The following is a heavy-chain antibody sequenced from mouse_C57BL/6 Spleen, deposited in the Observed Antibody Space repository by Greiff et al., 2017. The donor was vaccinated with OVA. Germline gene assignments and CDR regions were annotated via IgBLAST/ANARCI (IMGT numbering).Heavy chain of an antibody. V-gene: IGHV10-1*01. J-gene: IGHJ2*01. CDR2: IRSKSNNYAT. CDR1: GFSFNTYA. Sequence: VQLKESGGGLVQPKGSLKLSCAASGFSFNTYAMNWVRQAPGKGLEWVARIRSKSNNYATYYADSVKDRFTISRDDSESMLYLQMNNLKTEDTAMYYCVRHVKDYFDYWGQGTTLTVSS. CDR3: VRHVKDYFDY.